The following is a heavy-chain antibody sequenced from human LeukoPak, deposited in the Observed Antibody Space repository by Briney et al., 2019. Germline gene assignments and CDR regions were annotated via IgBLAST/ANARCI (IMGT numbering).Heavy chain of an antibody. Sequence: SVKVSCKASGGTFSSYAISWVRQAPGQGLERMGRIIPILGIANYAQKFQGRVTITADKSTSTAYMELSSLRSEDTAVYYCACSGGSCYSDYWGQGTLVTVSS. V-gene: IGHV1-69*04. CDR2: IIPILGIA. D-gene: IGHD2-15*01. CDR1: GGTFSSYA. J-gene: IGHJ4*02. CDR3: ACSGGSCYSDY.